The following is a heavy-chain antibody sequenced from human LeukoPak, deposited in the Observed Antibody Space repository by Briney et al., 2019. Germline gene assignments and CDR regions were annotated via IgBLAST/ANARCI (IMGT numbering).Heavy chain of an antibody. CDR1: GGSISSSSYY. V-gene: IGHV4-39*07. D-gene: IGHD3-9*01. J-gene: IGHJ4*02. CDR2: INHSGST. Sequence: SETLSLTCTVSGGSISSSSYYWGWIRQPPGKGLEWIGEINHSGSTYYNPSLKSRVTISVDTSKNQFSLKLSSVTAADTAVYYCARRKVLRYFDWLLYGHFDYWGQGTLVTVSS. CDR3: ARRKVLRYFDWLLYGHFDY.